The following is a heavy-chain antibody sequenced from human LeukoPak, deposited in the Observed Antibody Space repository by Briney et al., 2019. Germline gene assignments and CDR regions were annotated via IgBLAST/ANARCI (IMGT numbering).Heavy chain of an antibody. V-gene: IGHV3-74*01. CDR1: EFTLSSYW. CDR2: INIDGSGT. J-gene: IGHJ5*02. Sequence: GGSLRLSCAASEFTLSSYWMHWVRQAPGKGLVWVSRINIDGSGTSYADSVKGRFTISRDNAKNTLYLQMNNLRAEDTAVYYCVRAGGCSTTSCYHWLDPWGQGTLVTVSS. D-gene: IGHD2-2*01. CDR3: VRAGGCSTTSCYHWLDP.